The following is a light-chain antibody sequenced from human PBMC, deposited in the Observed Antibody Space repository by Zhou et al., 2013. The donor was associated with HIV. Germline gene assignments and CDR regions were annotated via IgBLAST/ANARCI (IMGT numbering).Light chain of an antibody. CDR1: QAITND. J-gene: IGKJ2*01. CDR3: QQYSVWPPYT. Sequence: EVVMTQSPATLSVSLGERVTLSCRASQAITNDVAWYQQKRGQAPRVLLYGAVTRVAGVPARFSGSGSGTEFTLTISSLQTEDFATYFCQQYSVWPPYTFGQGTNWRSN. V-gene: IGKV3D-15*01. CDR2: GAV.